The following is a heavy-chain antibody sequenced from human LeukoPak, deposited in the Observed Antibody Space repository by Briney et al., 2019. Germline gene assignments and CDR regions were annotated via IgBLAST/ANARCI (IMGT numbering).Heavy chain of an antibody. D-gene: IGHD2-2*01. CDR2: ISDSSTGT. CDR3: AQDPRSLGVCTSISCPYFDY. CDR1: GFTFSSYA. V-gene: IGHV3-23*01. Sequence: GGSLRLSCAASGFTFSSYAMHWVRLAPGKGLEWVSAISDSSTGTYYADSVRGRFTVSRDNSKNTLYLQMNSLRAEDTAVYYCAQDPRSLGVCTSISCPYFDYWGQGALVTVSS. J-gene: IGHJ4*02.